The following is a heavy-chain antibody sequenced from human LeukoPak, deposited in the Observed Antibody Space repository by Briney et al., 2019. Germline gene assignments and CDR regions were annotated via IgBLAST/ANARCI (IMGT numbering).Heavy chain of an antibody. CDR1: GFTFGNYA. J-gene: IGHJ4*02. CDR2: ISNSGYDT. D-gene: IGHD1-26*01. CDR3: ARGGYGSPKAYYFDY. V-gene: IGHV3-23*01. Sequence: AGGSLRLSCAASGFTFGNYAMTWIRQAPGEGLEWVSVISNSGYDTHYADSVKGRFTISRDNAKNSLYLQMNSLRAEDTAVYYCARGGYGSPKAYYFDYWGQGTLVTVSS.